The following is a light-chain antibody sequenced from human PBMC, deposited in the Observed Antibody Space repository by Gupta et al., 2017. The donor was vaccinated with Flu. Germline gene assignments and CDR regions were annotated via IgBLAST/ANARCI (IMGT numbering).Light chain of an antibody. Sequence: NFMLTQTHSVSESPGKTVIISCTRSGGSIATDYVQWYQQRPGSAPTTVIYEDKQIPSGVPDRFSGSIDSSPNSASLTISGLKTEDDADYYCQSYDSSTVVFGGGTKLTVL. CDR3: QSYDSSTVV. J-gene: IGLJ2*01. V-gene: IGLV6-57*03. CDR1: GGSIATDY. CDR2: EDK.